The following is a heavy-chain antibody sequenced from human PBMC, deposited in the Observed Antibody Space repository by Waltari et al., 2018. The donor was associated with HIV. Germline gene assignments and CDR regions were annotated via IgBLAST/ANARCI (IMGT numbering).Heavy chain of an antibody. CDR3: ARQIQCSGGSCHDAYFDY. CDR1: GYSISSGYY. CDR2: IYHSGST. V-gene: IGHV4-38-2*01. J-gene: IGHJ4*02. Sequence: QVQLQESGPGLVKPSETLSLTCAVSGYSISSGYYWGWIRQPPGKGLEWVGGIYHSGSTDANPSLKSRVTIAVDTSKNQFSLKLSSVTAADTAVYYCARQIQCSGGSCHDAYFDYWGQGTLVTVSS. D-gene: IGHD2-15*01.